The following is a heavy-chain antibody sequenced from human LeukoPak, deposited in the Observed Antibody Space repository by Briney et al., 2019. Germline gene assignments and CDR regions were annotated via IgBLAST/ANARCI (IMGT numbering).Heavy chain of an antibody. V-gene: IGHV3-66*01. Sequence: GGSLRLSCAASGFTLSSNYMSWVRQAPGKGLEWVSVIYSGGSTYYSDSVKGRFTISRDNSKNTLYLQMNSLRAEDTAVYYCANGYYYDSSGYSPYYYYGMDVWGQGTTVTVSS. CDR3: ANGYYYDSSGYSPYYYYGMDV. CDR1: GFTLSSNY. D-gene: IGHD3-22*01. J-gene: IGHJ6*02. CDR2: IYSGGST.